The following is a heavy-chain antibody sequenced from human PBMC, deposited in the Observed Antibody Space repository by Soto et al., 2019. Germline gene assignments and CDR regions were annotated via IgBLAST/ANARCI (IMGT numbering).Heavy chain of an antibody. J-gene: IGHJ4*02. Sequence: QVQLVQSGAEVKKPGSSVKVSCKASGGTFRSYAISWVRQAPGQGLEWMGGIIPMFGTSTYAQKFQGRVTISADESTSTAYLELSSLRSEDTAVYYFAIDRESSSSDFRLDYWGQGTLVTVSS. CDR3: AIDRESSSSDFRLDY. D-gene: IGHD6-13*01. CDR2: IIPMFGTS. CDR1: GGTFRSYA. V-gene: IGHV1-69*12.